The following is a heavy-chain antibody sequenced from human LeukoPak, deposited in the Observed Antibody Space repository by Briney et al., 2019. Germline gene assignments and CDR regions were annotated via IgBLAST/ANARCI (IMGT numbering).Heavy chain of an antibody. CDR2: IYYSGST. V-gene: IGHV4-38-2*02. D-gene: IGHD4-17*01. J-gene: IGHJ4*02. CDR1: GYSISSGYY. Sequence: SETLSLTCAVSGYSISSGYYWGWIRQPPGKGLEWIGSIYYSGSTYYNPSLKSRVTISVDTSKNQFSLKLSSVTAADTAVYYCAREKTADYAVVYFDYWGQGTLVTVSS. CDR3: AREKTADYAVVYFDY.